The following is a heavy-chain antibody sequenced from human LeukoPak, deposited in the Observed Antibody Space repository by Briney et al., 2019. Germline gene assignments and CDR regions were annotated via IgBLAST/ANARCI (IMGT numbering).Heavy chain of an antibody. CDR3: APPHCSGGSCSFDY. CDR2: IRYDGSNK. Sequence: GGSLRLSCAASGFTFSSYGMHWVRQAPGKGLEWVAFIRYDGSNKYYADPVKGRFTISRDNSKNTLYLQMNSLRAEDTAVYYCAPPHCSGGSCSFDYWGQGTLVTVSS. J-gene: IGHJ4*02. CDR1: GFTFSSYG. V-gene: IGHV3-30*02. D-gene: IGHD2-15*01.